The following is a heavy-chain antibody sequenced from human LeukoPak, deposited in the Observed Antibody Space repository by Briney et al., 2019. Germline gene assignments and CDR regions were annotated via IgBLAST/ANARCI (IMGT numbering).Heavy chain of an antibody. D-gene: IGHD6-13*01. CDR1: GYSISSGYY. V-gene: IGHV4-38-2*02. Sequence: SETLSLTCTVSGYSISSGYYWGWIRQPPGKGLEWIGSIYHSGSTYYNPSLKSRVTISVDTSKNQFSLKLSSVTAADTAVYYCARDHRGYSKYYYYMDVWGKGTTVTISS. CDR2: IYHSGST. CDR3: ARDHRGYSKYYYYMDV. J-gene: IGHJ6*03.